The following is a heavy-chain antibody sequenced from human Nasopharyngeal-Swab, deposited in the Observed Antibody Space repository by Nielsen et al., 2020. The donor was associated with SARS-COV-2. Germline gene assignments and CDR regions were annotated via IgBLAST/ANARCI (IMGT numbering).Heavy chain of an antibody. CDR2: INDYEDRL. J-gene: IGHJ4*02. V-gene: IGHV3-64*04. CDR3: VKEEVPNDY. Sequence: GESLKISCSASGFSFSIYAMHWVRQAPGKGLEYVSTINDYEDRLYYADSVKGRFTISRDNSRNTVYLQMNSLRADDTAVYYCVKEEVPNDYWGQGTLVTVSS. CDR1: GFSFSIYA.